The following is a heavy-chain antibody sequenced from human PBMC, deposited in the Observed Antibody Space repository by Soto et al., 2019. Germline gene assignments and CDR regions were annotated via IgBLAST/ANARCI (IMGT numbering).Heavy chain of an antibody. CDR3: ARDLWGYCGTDCYPLDV. J-gene: IGHJ6*02. CDR2: MYNTGST. D-gene: IGHD2-21*02. Sequence: PSETLSLTCTVSGGSISGYYWSWIRQPPGKGLEWIGYMYNTGSTVYNPSFKSRVTISVDTSKIQFSLKLNSVTAADTAVYYCARDLWGYCGTDCYPLDVWGQGTTVTVS. CDR1: GGSISGYY. V-gene: IGHV4-59*01.